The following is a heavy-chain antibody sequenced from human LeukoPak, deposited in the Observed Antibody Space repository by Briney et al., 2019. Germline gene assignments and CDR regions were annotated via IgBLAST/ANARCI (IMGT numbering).Heavy chain of an antibody. CDR1: GYTFTGYY. CDR2: IDPSGDRTSNT. Sequence: ASVKVSCKASGYTFTGYYIHWVRQAPGQGLEWMGMIDPSGDRTSNTRYAENFQGRVTVTRDTSTRTVYMELTSLRSEDTAVYYCARSGAYSSSWYSDYWGQGTLVTVSS. CDR3: ARSGAYSSSWYSDY. J-gene: IGHJ4*02. D-gene: IGHD6-13*01. V-gene: IGHV1-46*01.